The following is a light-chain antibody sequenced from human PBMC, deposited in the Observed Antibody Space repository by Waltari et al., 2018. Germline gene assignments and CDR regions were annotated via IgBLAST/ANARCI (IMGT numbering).Light chain of an antibody. CDR2: EVN. CDR3: CSYAGSHTWV. Sequence: QSALTQPASVSESPGQSITISCTGTSSDVGNYDLVSWYLHNPGKAPNLILYEVNKRPSGVSNLSAVSKSGNTASLTISGLQAEDEADYFCCSYAGSHTWVFGGGTKVTVL. J-gene: IGLJ3*02. CDR1: SSDVGNYDL. V-gene: IGLV2-23*02.